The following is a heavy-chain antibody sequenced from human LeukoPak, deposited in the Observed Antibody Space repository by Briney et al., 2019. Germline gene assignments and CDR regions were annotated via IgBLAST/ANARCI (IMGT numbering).Heavy chain of an antibody. CDR1: GGSFSGYY. D-gene: IGHD3-22*01. V-gene: IGHV4-34*01. Sequence: PSETLSLTCAVYGGSFSGYYWTWIRQPPGKGLEWIGEINHRRSTKYSPSPRSRVTISVDTSKNQFSLKLSSVTAADTAVHYCARVDDSSGDDAFDIWGQGTMVTVSS. J-gene: IGHJ3*02. CDR3: ARVDDSSGDDAFDI. CDR2: INHRRST.